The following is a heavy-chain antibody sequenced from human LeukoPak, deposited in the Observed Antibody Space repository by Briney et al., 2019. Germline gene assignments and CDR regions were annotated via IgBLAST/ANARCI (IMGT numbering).Heavy chain of an antibody. J-gene: IGHJ4*02. CDR3: ARAYKKQWLVSN. D-gene: IGHD6-19*01. Sequence: SETLSLTCTVSGGSISSGDYYWSWIRRPPGKGLEWIGYIYYSGSTYYNPSLKSRVTISVDTSKNQFSLKLSSVTAADTAVYYCARAYKKQWLVSNWGQGTLVTVSS. CDR1: GGSISSGDYY. CDR2: IYYSGST. V-gene: IGHV4-30-4*08.